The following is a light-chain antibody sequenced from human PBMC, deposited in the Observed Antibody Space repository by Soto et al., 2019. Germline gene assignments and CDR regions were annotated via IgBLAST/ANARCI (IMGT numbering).Light chain of an antibody. CDR2: GNR. J-gene: IGLJ3*02. V-gene: IGLV1-40*01. CDR3: QAYDDSLTAFV. CDR1: NSNLGAGYD. Sequence: QSALTQPASVSGSPGQSITISCTGNNSNLGAGYDVHWYQQLPGAAPKLVIFGNRNRPSGVPERFSGSKSGTSASLAITGLQAEDEADYYCQAYDDSLTAFVFGGGTKLTVL.